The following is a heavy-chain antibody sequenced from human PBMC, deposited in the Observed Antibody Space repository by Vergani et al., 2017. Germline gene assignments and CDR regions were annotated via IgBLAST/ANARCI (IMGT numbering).Heavy chain of an antibody. CDR3: AECRLAAAGLCYYYYGMDV. Sequence: QVQLVQSGAEVKKPGSSVKVSCKASGGTFSSYAISWVRQAPGQGLEWMGGIIPIFGTANYAQKFQGRVTITADESTSTAYMELSRLRSEDTAVYYCAECRLAAAGLCYYYYGMDVWGQGTTVTVSS. V-gene: IGHV1-69*01. J-gene: IGHJ6*02. CDR1: GGTFSSYA. CDR2: IIPIFGTA. D-gene: IGHD6-13*01.